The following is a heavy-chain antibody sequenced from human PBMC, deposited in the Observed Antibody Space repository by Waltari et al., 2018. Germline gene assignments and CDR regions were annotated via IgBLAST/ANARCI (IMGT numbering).Heavy chain of an antibody. CDR3: ARGTRVGRNGMDV. J-gene: IGHJ6*02. CDR2: ISSSWSTK. V-gene: IGHV3-48*03. CDR1: GFTFRSYE. D-gene: IGHD2-15*01. Sequence: EVQLVESGGGLVQPGGSQRLSCAASGFTFRSYEMNWVCRAPGKGLEWVSYISSSWSTKDYADSVKGRLIISRDNAKNSLYLQMNSLRAEDTAVYYCARGTRVGRNGMDVWGQGTTVTVSS.